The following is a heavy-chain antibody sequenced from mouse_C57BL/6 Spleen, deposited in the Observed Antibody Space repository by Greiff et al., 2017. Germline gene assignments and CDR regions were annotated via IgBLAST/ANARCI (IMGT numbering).Heavy chain of an antibody. CDR3: ARRGADYYAMDY. CDR1: GFTFSSYT. CDR2: ISGGGGNT. Sequence: EVKLVESGGGLVKPGGSLKLSCAASGFTFSSYTMSWVRQTPEKRLEWVATISGGGGNTYYPDSVRGRFTISRDNAKNTLYLQMSSLRSEDTALYYCARRGADYYAMDYWGQGTSVTVSS. J-gene: IGHJ4*01. V-gene: IGHV5-9*01.